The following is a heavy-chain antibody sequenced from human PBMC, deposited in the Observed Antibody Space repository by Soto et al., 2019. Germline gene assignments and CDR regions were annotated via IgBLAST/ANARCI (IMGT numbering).Heavy chain of an antibody. CDR1: GFTFSSYA. Sequence: PGGSLRLSCAASGFTFSSYAMSWVRQAPGKGLEWVSAISGSGGSTYYADSVKGRFTISRDNSKNTLYLQMNSLRAEDTPVYYCAKSLGSSWYFDYWGQGTLVTVSS. CDR2: ISGSGGST. D-gene: IGHD6-13*01. V-gene: IGHV3-23*01. CDR3: AKSLGSSWYFDY. J-gene: IGHJ4*02.